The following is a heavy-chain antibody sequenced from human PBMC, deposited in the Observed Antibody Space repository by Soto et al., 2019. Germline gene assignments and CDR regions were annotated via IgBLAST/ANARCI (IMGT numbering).Heavy chain of an antibody. V-gene: IGHV1-2*02. CDR3: ARGGHSSGYYYYYGMDV. Sequence: ASVKVSCKASGYTFTGYYMHWVRQAPGQGLEWMGWINPNSAGTNYAQKFQGRVTMTRDTSISTAYMELSRLRSDDTAVYYCARGGHSSGYYYYYGMDVWGQGTTVTVSS. CDR2: INPNSAGT. J-gene: IGHJ6*02. D-gene: IGHD6-19*01. CDR1: GYTFTGYY.